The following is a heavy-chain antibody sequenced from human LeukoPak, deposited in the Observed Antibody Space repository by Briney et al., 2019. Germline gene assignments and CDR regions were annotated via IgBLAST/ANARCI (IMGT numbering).Heavy chain of an antibody. CDR2: IYTSGNT. J-gene: IGHJ5*02. Sequence: PSETLSLTCTVSGGSISSDNYHWSWIRQPAGKGLEWIGRIYTSGNTNYNPSLKSRVTISVDTSKNQFSLKLSSVTAADTAMYYCARVFGGPVSRRFDPWGQGTLVTVSS. CDR1: GGSISSDNYH. V-gene: IGHV4-61*02. CDR3: ARVFGGPVSRRFDP. D-gene: IGHD4-23*01.